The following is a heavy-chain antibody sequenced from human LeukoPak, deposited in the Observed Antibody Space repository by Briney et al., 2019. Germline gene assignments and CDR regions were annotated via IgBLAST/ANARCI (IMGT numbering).Heavy chain of an antibody. V-gene: IGHV1-69*13. CDR3: ARGLERVVPAAPFDY. J-gene: IGHJ4*02. CDR2: IIPIFGTA. CDR1: GGAFSSYA. D-gene: IGHD2-2*01. Sequence: SVKVSCKASGGAFSSYAISWVRQAPGQGLEWMGGIIPIFGTANYAQKFQGRVTITADESTSTAYMELSSLRSEDTAVYYCARGLERVVPAAPFDYWGQGTLVTVSS.